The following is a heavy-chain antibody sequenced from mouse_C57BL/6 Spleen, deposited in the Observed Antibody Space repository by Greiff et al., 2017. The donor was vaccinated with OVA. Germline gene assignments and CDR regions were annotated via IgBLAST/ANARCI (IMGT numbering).Heavy chain of an antibody. CDR1: GYAFTNYL. D-gene: IGHD3-3*01. CDR3: ARGTHYYAMDY. Sequence: QVQLKESGAELVRPGTSVKVSCKASGYAFTNYLIEWVKQRPGQGLEWIGVINPGSGGTNYNEKFKGKATLTAEKSSSTAYMQLSSLTSEDSAVYFCARGTHYYAMDYWGQGTSVTVSS. V-gene: IGHV1-54*01. CDR2: INPGSGGT. J-gene: IGHJ4*01.